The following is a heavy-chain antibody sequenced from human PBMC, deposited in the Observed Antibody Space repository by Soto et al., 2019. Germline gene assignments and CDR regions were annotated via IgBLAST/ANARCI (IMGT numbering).Heavy chain of an antibody. J-gene: IGHJ4*02. D-gene: IGHD3-3*01. CDR3: ARAREVLEWLLWEY. V-gene: IGHV3-33*01. CDR2: IWYDGSNK. Sequence: GGSLRLSCAASGFTFSSYGMHWVRQAPGKGLEWVAVIWYDGSNKYYADSVKGRLTISRDNSKNTLYLQMNSLRAEDTAVYYCARAREVLEWLLWEYWGQGTLVTVSS. CDR1: GFTFSSYG.